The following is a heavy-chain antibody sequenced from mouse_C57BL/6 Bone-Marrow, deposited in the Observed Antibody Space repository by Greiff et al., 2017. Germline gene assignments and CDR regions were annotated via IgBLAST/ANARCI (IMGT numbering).Heavy chain of an antibody. CDR1: GYTFTSYW. V-gene: IGHV1-64*01. J-gene: IGHJ3*01. Sequence: QVKLLQPGAELVKPGASVKLSCKASGYTFTSYWMHWVKQRPGQGLAWIGIIHPNSGSTHYNEKFKSKATLTVDKSTSTAYMQLSSLASEDSAVCYCAMAGTSGWIASWGQGTLVTVTA. CDR3: AMAGTSGWIAS. CDR2: IHPNSGST. D-gene: IGHD3-3*01.